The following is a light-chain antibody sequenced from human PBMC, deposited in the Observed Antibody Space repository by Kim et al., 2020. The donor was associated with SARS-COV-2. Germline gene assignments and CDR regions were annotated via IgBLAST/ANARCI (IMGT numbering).Light chain of an antibody. CDR1: SGHSNYP. CDR3: QTCVIDIVV. V-gene: IGLV4-69*01. Sequence: QLVLTQSPSASASLGASVKLTCTLSSGHSNYPIAWHQQQPGKGPRYLMKVNSDGSHKKGDGIPDRFSGSSSGAERYLTISSLQSEDEADYYCQTCVIDIVVFGGGTQLTVL. CDR2: VNSDGSH. J-gene: IGLJ2*01.